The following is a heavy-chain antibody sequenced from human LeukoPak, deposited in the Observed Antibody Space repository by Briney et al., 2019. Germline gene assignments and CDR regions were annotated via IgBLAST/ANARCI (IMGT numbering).Heavy chain of an antibody. V-gene: IGHV4-38-2*02. J-gene: IGHJ4*02. CDR1: GYSISSGYY. CDR3: ARVVASTSIDS. D-gene: IGHD2-15*01. CDR2: IYHSGST. Sequence: SETLSLTCTVSGYSISSGYYWGWIRQPPGKGLEWIGSIYHSGSTYYNPSLKSRVTISADTSKNQFSLKLSSVTAADTALYYCARVVASTSIDSWGQGTLVTVSS.